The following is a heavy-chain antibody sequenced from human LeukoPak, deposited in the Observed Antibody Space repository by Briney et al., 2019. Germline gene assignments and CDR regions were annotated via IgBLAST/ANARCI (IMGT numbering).Heavy chain of an antibody. CDR3: ARQEVGATIPAWFDP. D-gene: IGHD1-26*01. CDR2: INHSGST. Sequence: KPSETLSLTCAVYGGSFSGYYWSWIRQPPGKGLEWIGEINHSGSTNYNPSLKSRVTISVDTSKNQFSLKLSSVTAADTAVYYCARQEVGATIPAWFDPWGQGTLVTVSS. V-gene: IGHV4-34*01. CDR1: GGSFSGYY. J-gene: IGHJ5*02.